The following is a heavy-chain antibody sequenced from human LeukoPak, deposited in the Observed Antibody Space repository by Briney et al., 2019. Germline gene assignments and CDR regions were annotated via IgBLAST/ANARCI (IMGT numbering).Heavy chain of an antibody. Sequence: GASVKVSCKASGCTFTSYYMHWVRQAPGQGLEWMGIINPSGGSTSYAQKFQGRVTMTRDTSTSTVYMELSSLRSEDTAVYYCVRGPSPQRYYDSSGYSLYWGRGTLVTVSS. CDR2: INPSGGST. D-gene: IGHD3-22*01. CDR1: GCTFTSYY. J-gene: IGHJ4*02. V-gene: IGHV1-46*01. CDR3: VRGPSPQRYYDSSGYSLY.